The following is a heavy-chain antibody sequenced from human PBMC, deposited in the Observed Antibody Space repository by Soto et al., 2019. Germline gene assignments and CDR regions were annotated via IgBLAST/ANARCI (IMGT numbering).Heavy chain of an antibody. J-gene: IGHJ4*02. Sequence: PSDTLSLTCAVYGGSFSGYYWSWIRQPPGKGLEWIGEINHSGSTNYNPSLKSRVTISVDTSKNQFSLKLSSVTAADTAVYYCARGRRYSYGYGDSRYFDYWGQGTLVTVSS. CDR1: GGSFSGYY. CDR2: INHSGST. CDR3: ARGRRYSYGYGDSRYFDY. D-gene: IGHD5-18*01. V-gene: IGHV4-34*01.